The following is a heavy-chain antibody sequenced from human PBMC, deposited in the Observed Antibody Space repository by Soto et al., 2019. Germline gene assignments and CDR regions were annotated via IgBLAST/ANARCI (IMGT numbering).Heavy chain of an antibody. Sequence: QVQLVQSGAEVKKPGSSVKVSCKASGGTFSSYSINWVRQAPGQGLEWIGEIIPIFGSANYAQKFQGRVTINADESTSTDYMELSSLRAEDTAVYYCAIDGGRHSGGIDYWGQGTLVTVSS. CDR3: AIDGGRHSGGIDY. D-gene: IGHD1-26*01. CDR2: IIPIFGSA. CDR1: GGTFSSYS. J-gene: IGHJ4*02. V-gene: IGHV1-69*01.